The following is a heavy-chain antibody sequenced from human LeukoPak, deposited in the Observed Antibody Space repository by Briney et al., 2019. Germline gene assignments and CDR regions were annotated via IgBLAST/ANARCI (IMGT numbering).Heavy chain of an antibody. CDR1: GFTFSSYA. Sequence: PGGSLRLYCAASGFTFSSYAMSWVRQAPGKGLEWVSAISGSGGSTYYADSVKGRFTISRDNSKNTLYLQMNSLRAEDTAVYYCAKPLSPRSGFDYWGQGTLVTVSS. CDR3: AKPLSPRSGFDY. V-gene: IGHV3-23*01. J-gene: IGHJ4*02. D-gene: IGHD2-15*01. CDR2: ISGSGGST.